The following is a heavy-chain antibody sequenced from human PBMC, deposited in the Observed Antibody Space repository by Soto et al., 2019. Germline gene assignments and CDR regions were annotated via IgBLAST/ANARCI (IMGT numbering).Heavy chain of an antibody. CDR2: ITLSGGTR. Sequence: EVQLLESGGGLVQTGGSLRLSCAPSGFTFSSYAMNWVRQAPGKGLEWVAAITLSGGTRYYTDSVKGRFTISRDNSKNTLYLQMNSLRAEDTAIYYCAKGPLGAVAGTERYFDSWGQGTLVTVSS. D-gene: IGHD6-19*01. CDR1: GFTFSSYA. J-gene: IGHJ4*02. CDR3: AKGPLGAVAGTERYFDS. V-gene: IGHV3-23*01.